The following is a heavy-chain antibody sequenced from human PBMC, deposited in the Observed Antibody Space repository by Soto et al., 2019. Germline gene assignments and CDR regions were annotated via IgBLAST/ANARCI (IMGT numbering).Heavy chain of an antibody. Sequence: EVQLVESGGGLVQPGGSLRLSCAASGFTFSSYDMHWVRQATGKGLEWVSAIGTAGDTYYPGSVKGRVTISRENAKNSLYLQMNSLRAGDTAVYYCAREGEGGGSFYRGRDFDIWGQGTMVTVSS. CDR1: GFTFSSYD. J-gene: IGHJ3*02. D-gene: IGHD1-26*01. CDR2: IGTAGDT. V-gene: IGHV3-13*01. CDR3: AREGEGGGSFYRGRDFDI.